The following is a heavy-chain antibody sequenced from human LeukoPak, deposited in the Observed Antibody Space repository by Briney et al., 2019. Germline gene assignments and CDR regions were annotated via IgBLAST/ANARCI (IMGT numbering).Heavy chain of an antibody. Sequence: GASVKVSCKASGYTFTGYYMHWVRQAPGQGLEWMGWINPNSGGTNYAQKFQGRVTMTRDTSISTAYMELSRLRSDDTAVYYCARGGGTSIAAAAFDPWGQGTLVTVSS. J-gene: IGHJ5*02. CDR3: ARGGGTSIAAAAFDP. CDR1: GYTFTGYY. CDR2: INPNSGGT. V-gene: IGHV1-2*02. D-gene: IGHD6-13*01.